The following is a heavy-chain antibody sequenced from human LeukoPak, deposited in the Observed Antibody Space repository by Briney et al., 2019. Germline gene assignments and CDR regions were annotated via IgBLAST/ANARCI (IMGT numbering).Heavy chain of an antibody. J-gene: IGHJ4*02. Sequence: GGSLRLSCVASGFTLGNYAMTWVRQAPGKGLEWVSHLSASGGSTYYADSVKGRFTISRDNSKSTLYLQMNSLRAEDTAVYYCAKEIGAYDSSGYHFDYWGQGTLVTVSS. V-gene: IGHV3-23*01. CDR1: GFTLGNYA. D-gene: IGHD3-22*01. CDR2: LSASGGST. CDR3: AKEIGAYDSSGYHFDY.